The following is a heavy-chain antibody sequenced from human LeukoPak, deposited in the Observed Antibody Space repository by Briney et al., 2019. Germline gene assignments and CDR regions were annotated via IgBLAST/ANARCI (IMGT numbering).Heavy chain of an antibody. CDR1: GFIFSNYA. V-gene: IGHV3-23*01. CDR2: IRGSGADT. D-gene: IGHD4-17*01. Sequence: PGGSLRLSCAASGFIFSNYAMTWVRQAPGKGLEWVSSIRGSGADTYYADSVKGRFTISRDNSKTTLSLHMNTLRAEDTAVYYCAKHFTFYGDSRGYYFDYWGQGALVTVSS. J-gene: IGHJ4*02. CDR3: AKHFTFYGDSRGYYFDY.